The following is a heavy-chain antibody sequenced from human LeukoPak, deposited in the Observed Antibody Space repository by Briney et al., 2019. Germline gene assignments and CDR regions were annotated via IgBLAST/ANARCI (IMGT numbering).Heavy chain of an antibody. Sequence: PGASLRLSCAASGFTFSGYSMNWVRQAPGKGLEWVSIISSDSSHIYDTDSAKGRFTISRDNAKDSLYLQMNSLRPEDTAVYYCARGSGGCDYYYYYYMDVWGKGTTVTISS. V-gene: IGHV3-21*01. CDR2: ISSDSSHI. CDR1: GFTFSGYS. J-gene: IGHJ6*03. D-gene: IGHD2-15*01. CDR3: ARGSGGCDYYYYYYMDV.